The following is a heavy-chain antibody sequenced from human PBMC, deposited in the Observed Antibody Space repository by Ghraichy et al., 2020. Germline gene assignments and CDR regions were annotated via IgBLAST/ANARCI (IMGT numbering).Heavy chain of an antibody. CDR3: VRVFDGDAWLVDY. V-gene: IGHV3-7*03. Sequence: GGSLRLSCAASGFAFSGYWMTWVRQAPGKGLEYVACIRRDGSAKYYVDSVKDRFTISRDNAKNSLYLQMNSLRAEDSAVYYCVRVFDGDAWLVDYWGQGALVVVSS. CDR1: GFAFSGYW. CDR2: IRRDGSAK. J-gene: IGHJ4*02. D-gene: IGHD5-24*01.